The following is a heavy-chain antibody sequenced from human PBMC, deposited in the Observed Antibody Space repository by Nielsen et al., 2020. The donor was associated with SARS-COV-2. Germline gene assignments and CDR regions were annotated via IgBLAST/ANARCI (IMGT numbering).Heavy chain of an antibody. CDR1: GLTFSSSI. J-gene: IGHJ4*02. CDR3: ARDGDYDSSDYR. CDR2: IHGSGDET. Sequence: GESLKISCTTSGLTFSSSIMAWVRQAPGKGLEWCSSIHGSGDETHYAGFAKGRFTISRDNAKNSLYLQMNSLRAEDTAVYYCARDGDYDSSDYRWGQGTLVTVSS. V-gene: IGHV3-21*04. D-gene: IGHD3-22*01.